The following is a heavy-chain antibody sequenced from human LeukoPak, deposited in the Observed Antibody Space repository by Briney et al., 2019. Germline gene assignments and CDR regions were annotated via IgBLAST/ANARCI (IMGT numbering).Heavy chain of an antibody. Sequence: SETLSLTCAVYGGSFSGYYWSWIRQPPGKGLEWIGEINHSGSTNYNPSLKSRVTISVDTSKNQFSLKLSSVTAADTAVYYCARGPEAGYSYGEFDYWGQGTLSPSPQ. CDR3: ARGPEAGYSYGEFDY. J-gene: IGHJ4*02. D-gene: IGHD5-18*01. V-gene: IGHV4-34*01. CDR2: INHSGST. CDR1: GGSFSGYY.